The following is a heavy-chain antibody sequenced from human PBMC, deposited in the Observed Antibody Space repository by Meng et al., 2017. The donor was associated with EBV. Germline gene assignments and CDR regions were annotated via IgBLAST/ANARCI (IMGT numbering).Heavy chain of an antibody. J-gene: IGHJ5*02. Sequence: QVQIQQWGAGLLRPSEHLSLTRAVYGGSFSGDYWSWIRQSPGKGLEWIGEINHSGSTNYNPSLKSRVTISVDTSKNQFSLKLTSLTAADTAIYYCARGDYTNYPRWFDPWGQGTLVTVSS. CDR1: GGSFSGDY. D-gene: IGHD4-11*01. V-gene: IGHV4-34*01. CDR2: INHSGST. CDR3: ARGDYTNYPRWFDP.